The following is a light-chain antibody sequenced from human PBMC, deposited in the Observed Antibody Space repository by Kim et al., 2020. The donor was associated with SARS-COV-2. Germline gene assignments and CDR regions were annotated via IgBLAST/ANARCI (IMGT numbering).Light chain of an antibody. Sequence: ASVGDRVTMTCWASQSITTWLAWYQQRPGKAPKLLIYKASTLESGVPSRFSGSGSRTEFTLTITSLQPDDSATYYCQQYNTYSPITFGQGTNLEI. CDR3: QQYNTYSPIT. CDR1: QSITTW. V-gene: IGKV1-5*03. J-gene: IGKJ2*01. CDR2: KAS.